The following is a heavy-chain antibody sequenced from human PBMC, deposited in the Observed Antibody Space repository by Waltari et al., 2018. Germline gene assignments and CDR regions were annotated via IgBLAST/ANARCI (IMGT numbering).Heavy chain of an antibody. D-gene: IGHD6-13*01. CDR2: IYSGGST. V-gene: IGHV3-66*01. CDR3: ARDRGSSWYHAFDI. J-gene: IGHJ3*02. CDR1: GFTFGDYA. Sequence: EVQLVESGGGLVQPGRSLRLSCTASGFTFGDYAMSWFRQAPGKGLEWVSVIYSGGSTYYADSVKGRFTISRDNSKNTLYLQMNSLRAEDTAVYYCARDRGSSWYHAFDIWGQGTMVTVSS.